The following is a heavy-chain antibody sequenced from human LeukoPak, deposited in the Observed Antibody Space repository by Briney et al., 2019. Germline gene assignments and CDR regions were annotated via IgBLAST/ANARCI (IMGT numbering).Heavy chain of an antibody. Sequence: SETLSLTCTVSGGSISSYYWSWIRQPPGRGLEWIGYIYYSGSTNYNPSLKSRVTISVDTSKNQFSLKLSSVTAADTAVYYCARDRYYYGSGSYYFDYWGQGTLVTVSS. CDR3: ARDRYYYGSGSYYFDY. D-gene: IGHD3-10*01. J-gene: IGHJ4*02. V-gene: IGHV4-59*01. CDR2: IYYSGST. CDR1: GGSISSYY.